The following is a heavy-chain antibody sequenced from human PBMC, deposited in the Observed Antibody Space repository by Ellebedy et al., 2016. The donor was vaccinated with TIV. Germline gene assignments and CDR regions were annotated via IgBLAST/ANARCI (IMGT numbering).Heavy chain of an antibody. J-gene: IGHJ5*02. CDR3: ARGPLEITATWDHWFDP. CDR2: IVPMFGTR. V-gene: IGHV1-69*06. D-gene: IGHD1-20*01. Sequence: SVKVSXXASGGSLHTYSLNWLRQAPGQGLEWMGGIVPMFGTRNVAHNFRDRVTITADKSTKTTYMELSSLTSDDTAVYYCARGPLEITATWDHWFDPWGPGTLVTVSS. CDR1: GGSLHTYS.